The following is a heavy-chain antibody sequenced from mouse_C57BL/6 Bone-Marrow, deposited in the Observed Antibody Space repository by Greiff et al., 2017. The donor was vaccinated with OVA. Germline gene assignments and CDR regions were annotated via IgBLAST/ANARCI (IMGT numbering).Heavy chain of an antibody. CDR1: GYSITSGYY. J-gene: IGHJ2*01. V-gene: IGHV3-6*01. Sequence: EVKLQESGPGLVKPSQSLSLTCSVTGYSITSGYYWNWIRQFPGNKLEWMGYISYDGSNNYNPSLKNRISITRDTSKNQFFLKLNSVTTEDTATYYCARKGLGQGDYWGQGTTLTVSS. D-gene: IGHD3-3*01. CDR2: ISYDGSN. CDR3: ARKGLGQGDY.